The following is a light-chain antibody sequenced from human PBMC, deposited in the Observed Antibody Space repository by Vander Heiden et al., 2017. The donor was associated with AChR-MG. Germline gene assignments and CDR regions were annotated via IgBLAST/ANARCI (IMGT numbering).Light chain of an antibody. CDR3: QSDDSSGSGVV. Sequence: QSALTPPSPVSAAPGPWGTTAWTGSSANIGAGYDVCWYQQLPGTAPELLMYSNSNRPSGVPDRFSGSKSGTSATLAITGLQAEDEADYYCQSDDSSGSGVVFGGGTKLTVL. CDR1: SANIGAGYD. CDR2: SNS. J-gene: IGLJ2*01. V-gene: IGLV1-40*01.